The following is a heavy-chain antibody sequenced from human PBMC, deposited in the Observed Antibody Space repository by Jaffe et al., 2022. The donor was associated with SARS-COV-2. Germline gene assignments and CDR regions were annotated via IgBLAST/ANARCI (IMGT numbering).Heavy chain of an antibody. D-gene: IGHD1-26*01. CDR1: GFTFSSYG. Sequence: QVQLVESGGGVVQPGRSLRLSCAASGFTFSSYGMHWVRQAPGKGLEWVAVISYNVNYKYYADSVKGRFTISRDNSKNTLSLQMNSLRAEDTAVYYCAHIPSGSSSTPFDYWGQGTLVTVSS. V-gene: IGHV3-30*03. CDR2: ISYNVNYK. CDR3: AHIPSGSSSTPFDY. J-gene: IGHJ4*02.